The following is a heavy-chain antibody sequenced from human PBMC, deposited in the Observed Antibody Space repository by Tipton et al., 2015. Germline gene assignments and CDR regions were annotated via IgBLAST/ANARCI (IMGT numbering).Heavy chain of an antibody. Sequence: SLRLSCAASGFPVGSKDMSWVRQAPGKGLEWVSVLYTDGATNYADSVEGRFTASRDFSKNTLNLQMNSLRAEDTAVYYCASTVQLLMEGYYYYGMDVWGQGTTVTVSS. D-gene: IGHD2-2*01. CDR3: ASTVQLLMEGYYYYGMDV. V-gene: IGHV3-53*01. J-gene: IGHJ6*02. CDR2: LYTDGAT. CDR1: GFPVGSKD.